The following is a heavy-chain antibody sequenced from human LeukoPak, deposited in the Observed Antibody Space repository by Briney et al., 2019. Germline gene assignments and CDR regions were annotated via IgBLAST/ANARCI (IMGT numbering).Heavy chain of an antibody. CDR3: APIPPYCSGGSCYPDYYYYYGMDV. Sequence: PSETLSLTCTVSGGSISSSSYYWGWIRQPPGKGLEWIGSIYYSGSTYYNPSLKSRVTISVDTSKNQFSLKLSSVTAADTAVYYCAPIPPYCSGGSCYPDYYYYYGMDVWGQGTTVTVSS. CDR1: GGSISSSSYY. V-gene: IGHV4-39*01. D-gene: IGHD2-15*01. CDR2: IYYSGST. J-gene: IGHJ6*02.